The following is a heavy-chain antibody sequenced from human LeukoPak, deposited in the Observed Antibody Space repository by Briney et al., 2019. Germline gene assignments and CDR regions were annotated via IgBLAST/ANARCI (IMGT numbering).Heavy chain of an antibody. Sequence: PGGSLRLSCAASGFTFSSYGMSWVRQAPGKGLEWVSAISGSGGSTYYADSVKGRFTISRDNSKNTLYLQMNSLRAEDTAVYYCAKKKDVIVGATRGPFDYWGQGTLVTVSS. D-gene: IGHD1-26*01. CDR2: ISGSGGST. V-gene: IGHV3-23*01. J-gene: IGHJ4*02. CDR1: GFTFSSYG. CDR3: AKKKDVIVGATRGPFDY.